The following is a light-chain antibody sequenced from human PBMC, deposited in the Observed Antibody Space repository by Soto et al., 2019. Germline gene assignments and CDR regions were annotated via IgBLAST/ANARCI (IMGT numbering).Light chain of an antibody. CDR1: NNDVGAYTY. CDR2: EVS. J-gene: IGLJ2*01. CDR3: SSYRTGSRV. V-gene: IGLV2-14*01. Sequence: QPVLTQPASVSGSPGQSITISCTGTNNDVGAYTYVSWYQQHPGKAPRLIIYEVSERPSGVSNRFSGSKSGNTASLVISGLRAEDEADYYCSSYRTGSRVFGGGTKLTVL.